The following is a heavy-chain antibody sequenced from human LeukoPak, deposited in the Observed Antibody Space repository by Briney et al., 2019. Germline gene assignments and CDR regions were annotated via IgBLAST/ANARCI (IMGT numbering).Heavy chain of an antibody. J-gene: IGHJ3*01. V-gene: IGHV3-23*01. Sequence: GGSLRLSCAASGFTFNTYDMSWVRQAPGRGLEWVSSVTVGGGTYYADSVKGRFTISRDNSNNTLYMQMNSLRADDTAVYYCARESSSGGFDVWGQGTMVIVSS. CDR2: VTVGGGT. CDR1: GFTFNTYD. D-gene: IGHD6-6*01. CDR3: ARESSSGGFDV.